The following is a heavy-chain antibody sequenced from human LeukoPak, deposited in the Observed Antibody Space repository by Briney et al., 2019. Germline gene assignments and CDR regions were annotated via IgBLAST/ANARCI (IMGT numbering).Heavy chain of an antibody. V-gene: IGHV4-4*07. CDR3: ARGPYCGDDCYFDS. CDR2: IYSSGST. CDR1: GGSISDYF. D-gene: IGHD2-21*01. Sequence: SETLSLTCTVSGGSISDYFWSWLRQPAGKGLEWIGRIYSSGSTLYNPSLKSRVTMSVDTSKNQFSLRLTSVTAADTAVYYCARGPYCGDDCYFDSWGRGTLFTVSS. J-gene: IGHJ4*02.